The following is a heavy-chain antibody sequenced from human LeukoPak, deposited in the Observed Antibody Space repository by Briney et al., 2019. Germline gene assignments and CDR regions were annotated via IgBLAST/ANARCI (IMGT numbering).Heavy chain of an antibody. CDR2: IGSGNTNNM. V-gene: IGHV3-48*01. CDR1: GISFRDHW. CDR3: VRDSSWSFDY. D-gene: IGHD3-3*01. J-gene: IGHJ4*02. Sequence: GGSLRPFCATSGISFRDHWQKRVRPAPGEGLEVISYIGSGNTNNMKYADSVKGRFSISRDNAQKSVYLQMNSLRVEDTAVYYCVRDSSWSFDYWGQGTLVTVSS.